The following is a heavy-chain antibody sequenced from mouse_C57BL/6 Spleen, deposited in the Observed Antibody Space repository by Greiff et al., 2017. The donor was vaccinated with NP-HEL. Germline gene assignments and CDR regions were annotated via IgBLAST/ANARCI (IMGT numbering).Heavy chain of an antibody. D-gene: IGHD1-1*01. V-gene: IGHV1-26*01. J-gene: IGHJ2*01. CDR2: INPNNGGT. Sequence: VQLQQSGPELVKPGASVKISCKASGYTFTDYYMNWVKQSHGKSLEWIGDINPNNGGTSYNQKFKGKATLTVDKSSSTAYMELRSLTSEDSAVYYCARLYYGSSYVPFAYWGQGTTLTVSS. CDR3: ARLYYGSSYVPFAY. CDR1: GYTFTDYY.